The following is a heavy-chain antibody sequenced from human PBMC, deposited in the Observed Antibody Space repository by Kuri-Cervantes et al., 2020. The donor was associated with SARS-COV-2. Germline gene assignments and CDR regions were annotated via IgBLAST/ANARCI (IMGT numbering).Heavy chain of an antibody. V-gene: IGHV4-39*01. CDR3: ARQMMSSITIFGVVITRNWFDP. CDR1: GGSISSSSYY. Sequence: SETLSLTCTVSGGSISSSSYYWGWIRQPPGKGLEWIGSIYYSGSTYYNPSLKSRVTISVDTSKNQFSLKLSSVTAADTAVYYCARQMMSSITIFGVVITRNWFDPWGQGTLVIVSS. CDR2: IYYSGST. D-gene: IGHD3-3*01. J-gene: IGHJ5*02.